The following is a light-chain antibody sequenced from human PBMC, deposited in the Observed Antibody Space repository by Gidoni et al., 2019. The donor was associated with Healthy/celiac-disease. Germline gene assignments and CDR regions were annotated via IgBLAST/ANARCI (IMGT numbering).Light chain of an antibody. CDR3: CSYAGSSYV. CDR1: SSDVGGYNY. J-gene: IGLJ1*01. CDR2: DVS. V-gene: IGLV2-11*01. Sequence: QSALTQPRSGSGSPGQSVTISCTGTSSDVGGYNYVSWYQQHPGKAPKLLLYDVSKRPSGVPDRFSGSKSGNTASLTISGLQAEDEADYYCCSYAGSSYVFGTGTTVTVL.